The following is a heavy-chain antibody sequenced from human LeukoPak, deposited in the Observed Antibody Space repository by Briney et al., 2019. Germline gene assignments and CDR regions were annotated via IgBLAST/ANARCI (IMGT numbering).Heavy chain of an antibody. V-gene: IGHV1-2*02. J-gene: IGHJ4*02. CDR1: GFIFTFTDYY. D-gene: IGHD6-6*01. CDR3: ARESAEYSSSETRPNFDY. Sequence: ASVKVSCMASGFIFTFTDYYMHWVRQAPGQGLEWMGWIHPNSGATNYAQKFQGRVTMTRDTSISTTYMELSSLRSEDTAVYYCARESAEYSSSETRPNFDYWGQGTLVTVSS. CDR2: IHPNSGAT.